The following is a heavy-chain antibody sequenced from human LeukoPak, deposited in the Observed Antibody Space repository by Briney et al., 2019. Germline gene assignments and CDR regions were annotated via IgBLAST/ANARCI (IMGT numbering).Heavy chain of an antibody. CDR1: GGSFSGYY. Sequence: SSETLSLTCAVYGGSFSGYYWSWIRQPPGKGLEWIGEINQSGSTNYNPSLKSRVTISVDTSKNQFSLKLSSVTAADTAVYYCAREGPYDSSGYYWFDPWGQGTLVTVSS. CDR2: INQSGST. V-gene: IGHV4-34*01. J-gene: IGHJ5*02. D-gene: IGHD3-22*01. CDR3: AREGPYDSSGYYWFDP.